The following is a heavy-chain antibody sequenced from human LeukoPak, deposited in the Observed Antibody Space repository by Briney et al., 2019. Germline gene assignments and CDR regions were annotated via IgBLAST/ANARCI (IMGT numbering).Heavy chain of an antibody. D-gene: IGHD3-10*01. CDR1: GGSLNNYY. J-gene: IGHJ4*01. CDR3: VRHGESGRHHAYFDY. V-gene: IGHV4-59*08. CDR2: SYYSGGT. Sequence: PSETLSLTCTVSGGSLNNYYWGWMRQAAGRGLEWIAYSYYSGGTNYNSPLKSRVTISVDTSKNQFSLKVPSVTAGDTAIYYCVRHGESGRHHAYFDYWGHGALVTVSS.